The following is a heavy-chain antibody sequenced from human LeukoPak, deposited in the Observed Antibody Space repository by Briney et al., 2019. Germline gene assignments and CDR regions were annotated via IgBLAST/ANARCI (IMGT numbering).Heavy chain of an antibody. Sequence: PGGSLRLSCAASGFTFSRHWMNWVRQAPGKGLEWVSAISESGAGTYYADSVKGRFTISRDNSKNTLYLQMNSLRAEDTAVYYCARAVGYYYDNSGPSKTFDYWGQGTLVTVSS. D-gene: IGHD3-22*01. J-gene: IGHJ4*02. CDR3: ARAVGYYYDNSGPSKTFDY. CDR1: GFTFSRHW. V-gene: IGHV3-23*01. CDR2: ISESGAGT.